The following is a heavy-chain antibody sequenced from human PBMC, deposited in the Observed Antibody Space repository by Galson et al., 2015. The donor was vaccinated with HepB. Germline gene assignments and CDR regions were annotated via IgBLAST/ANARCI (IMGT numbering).Heavy chain of an antibody. CDR1: GGSIIGYY. V-gene: IGHV4-59*13. CDR3: AREVQLRGVIAFDF. Sequence: SETLSLTCTVSGGSIIGYYWNWIRQSPGKGLEWLGYIYDSGSTTYNPSLKSRITISIDTYNNRFSLKLSSVTAADTAVYYCAREVQLRGVIAFDFWGQGTPVTVSS. CDR2: IYDSGST. D-gene: IGHD3-10*01. J-gene: IGHJ4*02.